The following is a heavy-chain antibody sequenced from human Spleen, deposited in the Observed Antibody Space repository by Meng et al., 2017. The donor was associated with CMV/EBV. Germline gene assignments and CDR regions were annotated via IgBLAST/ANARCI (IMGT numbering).Heavy chain of an antibody. Sequence: LSLTCAASGFSLSRHGMNWVRQAPGKGLEWVSSISTSSSYIYYADSVKGRFTTSRDNAKKSLFLEMNSLRAEDTAVYYCARSASNYVGANGGHIDNWGQGVLVTVSS. V-gene: IGHV3-21*01. CDR2: ISTSSSYI. CDR3: ARSASNYVGANGGHIDN. D-gene: IGHD4-11*01. J-gene: IGHJ4*02. CDR1: GFSLSRHG.